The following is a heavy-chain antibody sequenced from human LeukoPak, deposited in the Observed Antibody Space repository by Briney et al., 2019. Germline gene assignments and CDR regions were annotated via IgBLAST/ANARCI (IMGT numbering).Heavy chain of an antibody. CDR1: GYTFTNYA. CDR2: INAGNGNT. D-gene: IGHD3-3*01. CDR3: ARPRTYYDFWRGYPPFDY. J-gene: IGHJ4*02. V-gene: IGHV1-3*01. Sequence: GASVKVSCKASGYTFTNYAMHWVRQAPGQRLEWMGWINAGNGNTKYSQKFQGRVTITRDTSASTAYMELSSLRSEDTAVYYCARPRTYYDFWRGYPPFDYWGQGTLVTVSS.